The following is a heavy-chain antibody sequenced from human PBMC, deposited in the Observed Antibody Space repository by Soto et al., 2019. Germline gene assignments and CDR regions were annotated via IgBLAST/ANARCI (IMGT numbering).Heavy chain of an antibody. V-gene: IGHV1-2*02. J-gene: IGHJ4*02. D-gene: IGHD6-19*01. CDR1: GYTFTAYS. Sequence: ASVKVSCKASGYTFTAYSMHWVRKAPGQGLEWIGWFNPNSGDTVYAEKFQGRVTLTRDTSISTAYMELSSLRSDDTALYYCARDASAVLALDYWGQGTLVTVSS. CDR3: ARDASAVLALDY. CDR2: FNPNSGDT.